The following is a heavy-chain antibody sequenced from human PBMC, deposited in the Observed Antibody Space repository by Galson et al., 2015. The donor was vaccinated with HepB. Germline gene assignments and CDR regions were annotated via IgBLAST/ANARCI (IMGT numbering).Heavy chain of an antibody. J-gene: IGHJ6*03. D-gene: IGHD3-16*01. Sequence: SLRLSCAASGFTFSSYAMSWVRQAPGKGLVWVSAISGSGGSTHYADSVKGRFTISRDNSKNTLFSQMNSLRAEDTAVYYCARIFSGGFYDYIWGSYYMDVWGKGTTVTVSS. CDR2: ISGSGGST. CDR1: GFTFSSYA. V-gene: IGHV3-23*01. CDR3: ARIFSGGFYDYIWGSYYMDV.